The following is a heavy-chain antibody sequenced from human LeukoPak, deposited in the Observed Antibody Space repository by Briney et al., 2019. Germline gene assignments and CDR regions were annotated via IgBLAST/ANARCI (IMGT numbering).Heavy chain of an antibody. D-gene: IGHD6-13*01. CDR2: ISYDGSNK. Sequence: GGSLRLSCAASGFTFSSYAMHWVRQAPGKGLEWVAVISYDGSNKYYADSVKGRFTISRDNSKNTLYLQMNSLRAEDTAVYYCARDRQWSSWYRSQRAFDYWGQGTLVTVSS. CDR1: GFTFSSYA. J-gene: IGHJ4*02. CDR3: ARDRQWSSWYRSQRAFDY. V-gene: IGHV3-30-3*01.